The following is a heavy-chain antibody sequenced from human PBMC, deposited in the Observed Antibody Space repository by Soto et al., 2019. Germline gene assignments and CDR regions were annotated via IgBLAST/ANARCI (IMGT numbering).Heavy chain of an antibody. Sequence: ASVKVSCKASGYTFTSYYMHWVRQAPGQGLEWMGIINPSGGSTSYAQKFQGRVTMTRDTSTSTVYMELSSLRSEDTAVYYCAREAVMEWLPNPNWFDPWGQGTLGTVS. CDR1: GYTFTSYY. D-gene: IGHD3-3*01. J-gene: IGHJ5*02. CDR3: AREAVMEWLPNPNWFDP. CDR2: INPSGGST. V-gene: IGHV1-46*01.